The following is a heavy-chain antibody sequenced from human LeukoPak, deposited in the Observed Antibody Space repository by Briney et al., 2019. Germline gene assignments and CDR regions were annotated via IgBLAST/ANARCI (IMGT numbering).Heavy chain of an antibody. V-gene: IGHV4-31*03. Sequence: SQTLSLTCTVSGGSISSGGYYWSWIRQHPGKGLEWIGYIYYSGSTYYNPSLKSRVTISVDTSKNQFSLKLSSVTAADTAVYYCAREPYYDFWSGKYYFDYWGQGTLVTVSS. D-gene: IGHD3-3*01. CDR3: AREPYYDFWSGKYYFDY. CDR1: GGSISSGGYY. CDR2: IYYSGST. J-gene: IGHJ4*02.